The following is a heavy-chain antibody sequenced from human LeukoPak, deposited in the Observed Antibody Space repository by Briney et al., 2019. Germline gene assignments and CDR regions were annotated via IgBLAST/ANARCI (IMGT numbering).Heavy chain of an antibody. CDR3: ASDYYYMDV. V-gene: IGHV3-21*01. Sequence: GGSLRLSCTASGFTFSSYNMNRVRQAPGKGLEGVSYISSSSYINYADSLKGRFTISRDNAKNSLYLQMNSVRAEDTAVYYWASDYYYMDVWGKGTTVTISS. CDR1: GFTFSSYN. J-gene: IGHJ6*03. CDR2: ISSSSYI.